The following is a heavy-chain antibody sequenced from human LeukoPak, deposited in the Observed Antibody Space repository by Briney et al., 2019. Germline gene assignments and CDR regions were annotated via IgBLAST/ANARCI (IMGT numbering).Heavy chain of an antibody. CDR2: ISAYNGNT. J-gene: IGHJ4*02. CDR3: ARALLYSSSWTPVGY. Sequence: ASVKVSCKASGYTFTSYGISWVRQAPGQGLEWMGWISAYNGNTNYAQKLQGRVTMTTDTSTSTAYMELRSLRSDDTAVYYCARALLYSSSWTPVGYWGQGTLVTVSP. D-gene: IGHD6-13*01. CDR1: GYTFTSYG. V-gene: IGHV1-18*01.